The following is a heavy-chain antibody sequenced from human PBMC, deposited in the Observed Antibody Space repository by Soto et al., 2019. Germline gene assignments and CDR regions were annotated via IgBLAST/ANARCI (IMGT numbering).Heavy chain of an antibody. Sequence: WGSLRLCCAASGFTFSNAWLNLVRQAPGKGLEWVGRIKSKTDGGTTDYAAPVKGRFTISRDDSKNTLYLQMNSLKTEDTAVYYCTTGRSYYYYGMDVWGQGTTITVSS. CDR3: TTGRSYYYYGMDV. V-gene: IGHV3-15*07. J-gene: IGHJ6*02. CDR2: IKSKTDGGTT. CDR1: GFTFSNAW.